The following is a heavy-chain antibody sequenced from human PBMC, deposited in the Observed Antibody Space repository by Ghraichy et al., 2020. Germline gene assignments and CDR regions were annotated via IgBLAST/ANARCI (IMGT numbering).Heavy chain of an antibody. CDR2: IKQDGSEK. CDR1: GFTFNTYY. CDR3: GRGGYIYGSNPVDY. Sequence: GESLNISCAASGFTFNTYYMTWVRQAPGKGLGWVANIKQDGSEKYYVESVKGRFTISRDNAKDSVYLQMNSLRAEDTAVYYCGRGGYIYGSNPVDYWGQGTQVTVSS. J-gene: IGHJ4*02. V-gene: IGHV3-7*04. D-gene: IGHD5-18*01.